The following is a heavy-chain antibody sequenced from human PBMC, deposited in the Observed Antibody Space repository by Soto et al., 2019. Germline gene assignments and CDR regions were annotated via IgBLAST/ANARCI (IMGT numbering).Heavy chain of an antibody. D-gene: IGHD3-10*01. CDR3: AKGIIGAFDI. V-gene: IGHV3-30*18. Sequence: QVQLVESGGGVVQPGRSLRLSCAASGFTFSSYGMHWVRQAPGKGLEWVAVISYDGSNKYYADSVKGRFTISRDNSKNTLYLQMNSLRAEDTAVYYCAKGIIGAFDIWSQGTMVTVSS. J-gene: IGHJ3*02. CDR2: ISYDGSNK. CDR1: GFTFSSYG.